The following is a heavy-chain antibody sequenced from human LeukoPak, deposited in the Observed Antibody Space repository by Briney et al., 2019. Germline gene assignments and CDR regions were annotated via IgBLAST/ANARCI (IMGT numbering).Heavy chain of an antibody. D-gene: IGHD6-13*01. J-gene: IGHJ5*02. CDR1: GGSISSYY. CDR3: AGGDSSRVWFDP. V-gene: IGHV4-4*07. Sequence: SETLSLTCTVSGGSISSYYWSWIRQPAGKGLEWIGRSYTSGSTNYNPSLKSRVTMSVDTSKNQFSLKLSSVTAADTAVYYCAGGDSSRVWFDPWGQGTLVTVSS. CDR2: SYTSGST.